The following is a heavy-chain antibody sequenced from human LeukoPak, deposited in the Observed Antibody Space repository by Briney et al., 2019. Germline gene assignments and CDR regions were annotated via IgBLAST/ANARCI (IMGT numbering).Heavy chain of an antibody. V-gene: IGHV4-4*09. CDR1: GGSISSYY. Sequence: SETLSLTCTVSGGSISSYYWSWIRQPPGKGLEWMGRIYTSGSTNYTPSLNSRVTISVDTSKNQFSLKLSSVTAADTAVYYCARWWFPNGGWFDPWGQGTLVTVSS. CDR2: IYTSGST. J-gene: IGHJ5*02. CDR3: ARWWFPNGGWFDP. D-gene: IGHD7-27*01.